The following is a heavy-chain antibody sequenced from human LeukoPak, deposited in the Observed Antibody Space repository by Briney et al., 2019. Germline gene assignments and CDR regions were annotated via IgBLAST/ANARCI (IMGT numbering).Heavy chain of an antibody. CDR1: GFTFRNYS. CDR3: ARAYSGSYPAAFDI. D-gene: IGHD1-26*01. Sequence: GGSLRLSCAASGFTFRNYSMNLVRQAPGKGLEWVSSISSSGSYIYYADSVKGRFTISRDNAKNSLYLQMNSLRAEDTAVYYCARAYSGSYPAAFDIWGQGTMVTVSS. V-gene: IGHV3-21*01. J-gene: IGHJ3*02. CDR2: ISSSGSYI.